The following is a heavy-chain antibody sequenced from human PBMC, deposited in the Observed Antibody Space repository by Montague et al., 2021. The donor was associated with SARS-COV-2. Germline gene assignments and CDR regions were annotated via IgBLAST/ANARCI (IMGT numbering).Heavy chain of an antibody. CDR3: AKAGSYYKEAYYFDY. CDR2: ISWNSGSI. CDR1: GFTFDDYA. V-gene: IGHV3-9*01. J-gene: IGHJ4*02. Sequence: SLRLSFAASGFTFDDYAMHWVRQAPGKGLEWVSGISWNSGSIGYADSVKGRFTISRDNAKNSLYLQMNSLRAEDTALYYCAKAGSYYKEAYYFDYWGQGTLVTVSS. D-gene: IGHD3-10*01.